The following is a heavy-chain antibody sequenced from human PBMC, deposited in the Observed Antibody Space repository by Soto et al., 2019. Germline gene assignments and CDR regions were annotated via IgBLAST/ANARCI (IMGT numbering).Heavy chain of an antibody. J-gene: IGHJ4*02. CDR1: GFSFRTYG. Sequence: GGSLRLSCATSGFSFRTYGMNFVRQAPGKGLEWVASISGTGGGTYYGDSMKGRVTISRDISRDMLYLNMHSLRVDDTAVYYCAQGGGNSVTKWGGAPGHWGQGTLVTASS. V-gene: IGHV3-23*01. D-gene: IGHD5-12*01. CDR2: ISGTGGGT. CDR3: AQGGGNSVTKWGGAPGH.